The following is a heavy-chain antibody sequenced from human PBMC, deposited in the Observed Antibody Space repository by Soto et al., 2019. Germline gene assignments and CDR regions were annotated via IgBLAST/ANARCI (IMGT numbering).Heavy chain of an antibody. CDR3: ARLTSLLFYYMDV. V-gene: IGHV4-39*01. CDR2: IYYSGST. D-gene: IGHD1-20*01. Sequence: QLQLQESGPGLVKPSETLSITCTVSGGSISSSSYYWGWIRQPPGKGLEWIGSIYYSGSTYYNPSLKSRVTISVDTSKNQFSLQLSSVTAADTAVYYCARLTSLLFYYMDVWGKGTTVTVSS. J-gene: IGHJ6*03. CDR1: GGSISSSSYY.